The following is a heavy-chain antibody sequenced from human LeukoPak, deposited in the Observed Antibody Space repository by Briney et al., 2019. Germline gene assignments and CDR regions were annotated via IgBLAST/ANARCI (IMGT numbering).Heavy chain of an antibody. CDR2: IIPILGTA. V-gene: IGHV1-69*10. D-gene: IGHD3-22*01. CDR1: GGTFNSYG. Sequence: SVKVSCKASGGTFNSYGIIWVRQAPGQGLEWMGGIIPILGTANYAQKFQGRVTISADKSTSTAYMELSSLRSEDTAVYYCASLSSGYYYGVDYWGQGTLVTVSS. CDR3: ASLSSGYYYGVDY. J-gene: IGHJ4*02.